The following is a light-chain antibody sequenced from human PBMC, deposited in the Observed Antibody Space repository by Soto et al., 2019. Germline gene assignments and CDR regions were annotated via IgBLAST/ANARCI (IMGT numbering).Light chain of an antibody. CDR2: SAS. J-gene: IGKJ4*01. CDR3: QQRTDRNPPS. V-gene: IGKV3-11*01. CDR1: QSVGRF. Sequence: IVLTQSPATLSLAPGDAATLSCRASQSVGRFVAWYQQKPGQAPRLLIYSASERASGIPGRFTGGGYGTDVTLTSSRLEPEDFAIYYCQQRTDRNPPSFGGGTRVE.